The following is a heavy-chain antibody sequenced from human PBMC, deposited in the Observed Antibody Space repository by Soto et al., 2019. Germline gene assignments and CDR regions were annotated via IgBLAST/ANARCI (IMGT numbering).Heavy chain of an antibody. Sequence: GESLKISCKGSGYSFTSYWISWVRQMPGKGLEWMGRIDPSDSYTNYSPSFQGHVTISADKSISTAYLQWSSLKASDTAMYYCASPANYYYGMDVWGQGTTVTVSS. J-gene: IGHJ6*02. CDR1: GYSFTSYW. V-gene: IGHV5-10-1*01. CDR3: ASPANYYYGMDV. CDR2: IDPSDSYT.